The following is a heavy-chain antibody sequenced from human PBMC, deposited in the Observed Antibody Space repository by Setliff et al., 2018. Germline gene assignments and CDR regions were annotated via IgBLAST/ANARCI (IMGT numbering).Heavy chain of an antibody. V-gene: IGHV3-11*04. J-gene: IGHJ6*02. Sequence: GGSLRLSCAASGFRFSGYYMSWVRQAPGKGLEWLSKISGSGTTIFYADSVRGRFTISRDNAKNLLYLQMNNLRVEDTALYSCARDGVSYAMDVWGHGTTVTV. CDR2: ISGSGTTI. CDR3: ARDGVSYAMDV. CDR1: GFRFSGYY.